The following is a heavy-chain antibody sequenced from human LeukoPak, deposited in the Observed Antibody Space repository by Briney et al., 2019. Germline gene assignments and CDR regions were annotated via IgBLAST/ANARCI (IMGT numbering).Heavy chain of an antibody. CDR2: IIPILGIA. D-gene: IGHD5-24*01. CDR3: ARDLDGYNPDGGFG. J-gene: IGHJ4*02. CDR1: GGTFSSYA. V-gene: IGHV1-69*04. Sequence: SVKVSCKASGGTFSSYAISWVRQAPGQGLEWMGRIIPILGIANYAQKFQGRVTITADKSTSTAYMELSSLRSEDTAVYYCARDLDGYNPDGGFGWGRGTLVTVSS.